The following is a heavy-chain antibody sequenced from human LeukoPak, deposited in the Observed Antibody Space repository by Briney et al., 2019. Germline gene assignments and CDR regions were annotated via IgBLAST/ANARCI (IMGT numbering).Heavy chain of an antibody. Sequence: SQTLSLTCTVSGGPISSGGYYWSWIRQHPGKGLEWIGYIYYSGSTYYNPSLKSRVTISVDTFKNQFSLKLSSVTAADTAVYYCARGVSSGWFNGYYFDYWGQGTLVTVSS. CDR3: ARGVSSGWFNGYYFDY. CDR2: IYYSGST. V-gene: IGHV4-31*03. D-gene: IGHD6-19*01. J-gene: IGHJ4*02. CDR1: GGPISSGGYY.